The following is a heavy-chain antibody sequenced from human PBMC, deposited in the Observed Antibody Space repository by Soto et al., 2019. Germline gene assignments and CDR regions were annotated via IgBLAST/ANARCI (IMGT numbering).Heavy chain of an antibody. Sequence: QVQLVQSGAEVKKPGASVEVSCKTSGYTFSDHYTHWVRQAPGQGLEWMGWINPNSGGTGYAEKFQGRVTMTRDTSISTAYMELNRPNSDDTAVYYCVRGGPVAGPTSSEAYHPFDFWGQGTLVTVSS. V-gene: IGHV1-2*02. CDR3: VRGGPVAGPTSSEAYHPFDF. CDR2: INPNSGGT. CDR1: GYTFSDHY. J-gene: IGHJ4*02. D-gene: IGHD6-19*01.